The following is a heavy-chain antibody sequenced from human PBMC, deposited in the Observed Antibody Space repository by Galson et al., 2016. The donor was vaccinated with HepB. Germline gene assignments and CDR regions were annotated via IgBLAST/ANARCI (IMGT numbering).Heavy chain of an antibody. Sequence: SLRLSCAVSGISVSSYAMNWVRQAPGKGLEWVSRISGRGVNTYYGDSVEGRFTISRDNSKNTLYLQMNSLRVEDTALYYCAKGSYSSGSAVNWFDPWGQGTLVTVSS. CDR2: ISGRGVNT. J-gene: IGHJ5*02. CDR1: GISVSSYA. CDR3: AKGSYSSGSAVNWFDP. D-gene: IGHD6-19*01. V-gene: IGHV3-23*01.